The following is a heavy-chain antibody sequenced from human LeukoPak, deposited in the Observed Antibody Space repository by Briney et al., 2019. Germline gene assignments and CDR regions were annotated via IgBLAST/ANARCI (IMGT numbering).Heavy chain of an antibody. V-gene: IGHV1-46*01. D-gene: IGHD6-19*01. CDR3: ARNPPQYSSGWYDY. CDR2: INPSGGST. Sequence: ASVKVSCKASGYTFTSYAISWVRQAPGQGLEWMGIINPSGGSTSYAQKFQGRVTMTRDMSTSTVYMELSSLRSEDTAVYYCARNPPQYSSGWYDYWGQGTLVTVSS. J-gene: IGHJ4*02. CDR1: GYTFTSYA.